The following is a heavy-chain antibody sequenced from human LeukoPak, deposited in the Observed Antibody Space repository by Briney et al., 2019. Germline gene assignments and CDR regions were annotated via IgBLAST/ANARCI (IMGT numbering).Heavy chain of an antibody. CDR1: GFTFSSYA. J-gene: IGHJ4*02. D-gene: IGHD3-9*01. V-gene: IGHV3-23*01. Sequence: GGSLRLSCAASGFTFSSYAMTWVRQAPGKGLEWVSAISGSGGSTYYADSVKGRFTISRDNSKNTLYLQMNSLRAEDTAVYYCARDGRYFDWLFTSWGQGTLVTVSS. CDR3: ARDGRYFDWLFTS. CDR2: ISGSGGST.